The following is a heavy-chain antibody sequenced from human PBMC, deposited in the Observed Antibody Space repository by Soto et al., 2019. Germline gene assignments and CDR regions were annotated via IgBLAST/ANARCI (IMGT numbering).Heavy chain of an antibody. J-gene: IGHJ4*02. CDR1: GITFSNHA. D-gene: IGHD4-4*01. Sequence: PGGSLRLSCAASGITFSNHALSWVRQAPGKGLEWVSGISGSGTTTYYADSVKGRFTISRDNSKNTLSLQMNSLKTEDTAVYYCATEGEVTPKYLDFWGQGTLVTVSS. CDR2: ISGSGTTT. V-gene: IGHV3-23*01. CDR3: ATEGEVTPKYLDF.